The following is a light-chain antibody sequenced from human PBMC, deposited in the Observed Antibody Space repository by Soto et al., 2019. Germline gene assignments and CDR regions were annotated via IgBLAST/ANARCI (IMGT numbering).Light chain of an antibody. Sequence: EIVLTQSPGTLSLSPGERATLSCRASQSVSTSDFAWYQQKPGQAPRLLMYGASHRASGIPDRFSGSGSGTDFTLTISRLEPDDFAVYYCQQYDRSLTFGGGTKVEIK. J-gene: IGKJ4*01. CDR3: QQYDRSLT. CDR2: GAS. CDR1: QSVSTSD. V-gene: IGKV3-20*01.